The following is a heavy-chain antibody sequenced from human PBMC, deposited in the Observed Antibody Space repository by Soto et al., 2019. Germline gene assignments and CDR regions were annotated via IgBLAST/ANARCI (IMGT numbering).Heavy chain of an antibody. CDR3: MLGSGWKDFDY. D-gene: IGHD3-22*01. CDR1: RCSLNSSSYF. V-gene: IGHV4-39*05. Sequence: SGTPSLTRTLSRCSLNSSSYFSGWVRQPPGKGLEWIGNIYYSGSTYYNPSLKSRVTISVDTSKNQFSLKLSSVTAADTAVYYCMLGSGWKDFDYWGQGTLVTVSS. CDR2: IYYSGST. J-gene: IGHJ4*02.